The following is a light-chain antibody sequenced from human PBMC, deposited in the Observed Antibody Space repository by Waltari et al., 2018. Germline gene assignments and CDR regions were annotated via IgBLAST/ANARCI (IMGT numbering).Light chain of an antibody. CDR1: RSIRSW. Sequence: CRASRSIRSWLAWYRQKPGKAPKLLIYKASTLESGVPSRFSGSGSGTVFTLTISSLQPDDFATYYCQQYNSYSLLTFGGGTKVEIK. CDR3: QQYNSYSLLT. J-gene: IGKJ4*01. CDR2: KAS. V-gene: IGKV1-5*03.